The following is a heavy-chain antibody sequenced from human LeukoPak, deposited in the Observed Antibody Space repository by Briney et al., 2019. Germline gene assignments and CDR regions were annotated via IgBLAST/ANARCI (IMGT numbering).Heavy chain of an antibody. CDR2: VFTSGNN. V-gene: IGHV4-4*07. D-gene: IGHD2-21*02. Sequence: PSETLSLTCTVSGASISSFYWSWIRQPAGKGLEWIGRVFTSGNNNYNPSLKSRVIMSGDRSKNQFSLKLSSVTAADTAVYYCARAGDSATYFDHWGQGTLVTVSS. J-gene: IGHJ4*02. CDR3: ARAGDSATYFDH. CDR1: GASISSFY.